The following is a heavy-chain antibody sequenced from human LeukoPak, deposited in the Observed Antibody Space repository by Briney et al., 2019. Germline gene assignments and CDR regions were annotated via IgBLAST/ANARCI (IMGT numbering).Heavy chain of an antibody. CDR3: AKGTYYYDSSGYYFIRYYYYYGMDV. D-gene: IGHD3-22*01. CDR2: ISGSGGTT. J-gene: IGHJ6*02. CDR1: GFAFNIYA. V-gene: IGHV3-23*01. Sequence: PGGSLRLSCAASGFAFNIYAMNWVRQAPGKGLEWVSVISGSGGTTYYADSVKGRFTISRNSSKNTLYLQMNSLRAEDTAVYYCAKGTYYYDSSGYYFIRYYYYYGMDVCGQGTTVTVSS.